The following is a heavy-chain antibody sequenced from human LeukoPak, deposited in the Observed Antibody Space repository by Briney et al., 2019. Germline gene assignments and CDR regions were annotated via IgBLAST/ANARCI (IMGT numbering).Heavy chain of an antibody. CDR1: GFTFSSYA. D-gene: IGHD3-22*01. CDR3: AKDDSSGYYYDYFDY. V-gene: IGHV3-23*01. J-gene: IGHJ4*02. Sequence: PGASLRLSCAASGFTFSSYAMSWVRQAPGKGLEWVSAISGSGGSTYYADSVKGRFTISRDNSKNTMYLQMNSLRAEDTAVYYCAKDDSSGYYYDYFDYWDQGTLVTVSS. CDR2: ISGSGGST.